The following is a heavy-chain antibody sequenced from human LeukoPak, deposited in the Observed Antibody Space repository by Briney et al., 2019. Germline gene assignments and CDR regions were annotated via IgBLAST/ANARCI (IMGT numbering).Heavy chain of an antibody. CDR1: GGSFSGYY. V-gene: IGHV4-34*01. CDR3: ARGRWLKVAFDI. CDR2: IDHSGST. Sequence: SETLSLTCAVYGGSFSGYYWSRIRQPPGKGLEWIGEIDHSGSTNYNPSLKSRVTISVDTSKNQFSLKLSSVTAADTAVYYCARGRWLKVAFDIWGQGTMVTVSS. D-gene: IGHD5-12*01. J-gene: IGHJ3*02.